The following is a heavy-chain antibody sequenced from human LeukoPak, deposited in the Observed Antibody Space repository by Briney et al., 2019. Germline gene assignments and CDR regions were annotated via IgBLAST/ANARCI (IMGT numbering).Heavy chain of an antibody. Sequence: PSETLSLTCAVYGGSFSGYYWSWIRQPPGKGLEWIGEINHSGSTNYNPSLKSRVTISVDTSKNQFSLKLSSVIAADTAVYYCARWVGYCSSTSCYMDYWGQGTLVTVSS. J-gene: IGHJ4*02. CDR3: ARWVGYCSSTSCYMDY. CDR2: INHSGST. CDR1: GGSFSGYY. V-gene: IGHV4-34*01. D-gene: IGHD2-2*02.